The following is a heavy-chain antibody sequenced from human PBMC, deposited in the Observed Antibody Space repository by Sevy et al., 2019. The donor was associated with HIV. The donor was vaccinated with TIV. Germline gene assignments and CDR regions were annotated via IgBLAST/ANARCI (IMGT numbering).Heavy chain of an antibody. J-gene: IGHJ4*02. CDR1: GFTFSSYA. CDR3: AKVSNFGVVIKAYYFDY. Sequence: GGSLRLSCAASGFTFSSYAMSWVRQAPGKGLEWVSAISGSGGSTYYADSVKGRFTISRDNSKNTLYLQMNSLRAEDTAVYYCAKVSNFGVVIKAYYFDYWGQRTLVTVSS. V-gene: IGHV3-23*01. D-gene: IGHD3-3*01. CDR2: ISGSGGST.